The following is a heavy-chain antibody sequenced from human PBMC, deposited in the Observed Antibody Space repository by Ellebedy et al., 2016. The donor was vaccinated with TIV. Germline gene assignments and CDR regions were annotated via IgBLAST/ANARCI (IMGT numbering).Heavy chain of an antibody. CDR3: ARDRGVRGVIIKYFDL. Sequence: SETLSLTXAVYGGSFSGYYWSWIRQPPGKGLEWIGEINHSGSTNYNPSLKSRVTISVDTSKNQFSLKLSSVTAADTAVYYCARDRGVRGVIIKYFDLWGRGTLVTVSS. CDR1: GGSFSGYY. V-gene: IGHV4-34*01. D-gene: IGHD3-10*01. CDR2: INHSGST. J-gene: IGHJ2*01.